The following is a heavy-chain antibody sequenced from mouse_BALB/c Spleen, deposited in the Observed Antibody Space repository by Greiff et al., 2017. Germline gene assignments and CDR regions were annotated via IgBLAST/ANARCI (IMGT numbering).Heavy chain of an antibody. CDR3: GRGDYYGSSYAMDY. D-gene: IGHD1-1*01. J-gene: IGHJ4*01. CDR1: GYSFTGYF. V-gene: IGHV1-37*01. CDR2: INPYNGDT. Sequence: DVKLVESGPELVKPGASVKISCKASGYSFTGYFMNWVKQSHGKSLEWIGRINPYNGDTFYNQKFKGKATLTVDKSSSTAHMELLSLTSEDSAVYYCGRGDYYGSSYAMDYWGQGTSVTVSS.